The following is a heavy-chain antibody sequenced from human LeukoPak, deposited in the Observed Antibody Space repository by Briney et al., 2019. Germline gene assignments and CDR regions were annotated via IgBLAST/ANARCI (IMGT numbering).Heavy chain of an antibody. D-gene: IGHD1-26*01. CDR2: ISYDGSNK. CDR3: AKAFGWELTDSVDY. J-gene: IGHJ4*02. Sequence: GGSLRLSCAASGFTFSSYWMHWVRQAPGKGLEWVAVISYDGSNKYYADSVKGRFTISRDNSKNTLYLQMNSLRAEDTAVYYCAKAFGWELTDSVDYWGQGTLVTVSS. CDR1: GFTFSSYW. V-gene: IGHV3-30*18.